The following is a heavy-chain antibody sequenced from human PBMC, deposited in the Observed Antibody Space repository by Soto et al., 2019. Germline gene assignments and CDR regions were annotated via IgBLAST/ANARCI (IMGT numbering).Heavy chain of an antibody. CDR2: INPNSGGT. Sequence: ASVKVSCKASGYTFTGYYMHWVRQAPGQGLEWMGWINPNSGGTNYAQKFQGRVTMTRDTSISTAYMELSRLRSDDTAVYYCARVNITISYYYYSMDVCGQGTTVTVSS. CDR3: ARVNITISYYYYSMDV. D-gene: IGHD2-2*01. V-gene: IGHV1-2*02. J-gene: IGHJ6*02. CDR1: GYTFTGYY.